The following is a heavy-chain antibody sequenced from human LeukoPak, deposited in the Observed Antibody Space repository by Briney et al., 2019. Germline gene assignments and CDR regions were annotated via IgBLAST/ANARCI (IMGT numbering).Heavy chain of an antibody. Sequence: SETLSLTCTVSGGSISGYYWSWIRQPPGKGLEWIGYVYYSGSTNYNPSLKSRVTISVDTSKNQFSLKLSSVTAADTAVYYCARDGGGSYFGRVGVYYFDYWGQGTLVTVSS. CDR3: ARDGGGSYFGRVGVYYFDY. D-gene: IGHD1-26*01. CDR2: VYYSGST. CDR1: GGSISGYY. J-gene: IGHJ4*02. V-gene: IGHV4-59*01.